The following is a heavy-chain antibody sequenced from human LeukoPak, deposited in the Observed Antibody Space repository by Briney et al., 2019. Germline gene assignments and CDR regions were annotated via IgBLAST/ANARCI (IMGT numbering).Heavy chain of an antibody. D-gene: IGHD6-25*01. Sequence: SETLSLTCTVSGASTSAYYWSWIRQPPGKGLEWIGYSYSGGSTYYNPSLKSRVTISVDTSKNQFSLKLSSVTAADTAVYYCAGIGPAANVDYWGQGTLVTVSS. V-gene: IGHV4-4*08. CDR3: AGIGPAANVDY. CDR1: GASTSAYY. CDR2: SYSGGST. J-gene: IGHJ4*02.